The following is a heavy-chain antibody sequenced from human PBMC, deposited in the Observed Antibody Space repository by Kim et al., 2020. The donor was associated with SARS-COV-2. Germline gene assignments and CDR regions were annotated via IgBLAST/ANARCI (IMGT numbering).Heavy chain of an antibody. V-gene: IGHV2-70*11. Sequence: SGPTLVNPTQTLTLTCTFSGFSLSTSGMCVSWVRQPPGRALEWLARIDWDDDKYYNTSLKTRLTISKDTPKNQVVLTMTNLDPVDTATYYCARTSGKGYCTTSNCLRGGWFDPWGQGTLVTVSS. CDR1: GFSLSTSGMC. CDR3: ARTSGKGYCTTSNCLRGGWFDP. J-gene: IGHJ5*02. D-gene: IGHD2-8*01. CDR2: IDWDDDK.